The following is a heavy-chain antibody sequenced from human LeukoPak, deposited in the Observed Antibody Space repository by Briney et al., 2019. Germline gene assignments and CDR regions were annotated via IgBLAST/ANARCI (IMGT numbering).Heavy chain of an antibody. D-gene: IGHD3-3*01. CDR3: ARATTIFGVATGVWFDP. Sequence: SETLSLTCTVSGGSISNYYWSWIRQPPGKGLEWIGYIYYSGSTNYNPSLKSRVTISVDTSKNQFSLKLSSVTAADTAVYYCARATTIFGVATGVWFDPWGQGTLVTVSS. CDR2: IYYSGST. V-gene: IGHV4-59*01. J-gene: IGHJ5*02. CDR1: GGSISNYY.